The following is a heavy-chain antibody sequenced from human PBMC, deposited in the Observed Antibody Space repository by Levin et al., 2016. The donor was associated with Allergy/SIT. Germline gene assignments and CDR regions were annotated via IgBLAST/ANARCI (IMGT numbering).Heavy chain of an antibody. V-gene: IGHV3-66*01. Sequence: GGSLRLSCATSGYIFADYPMSWVRQAPGKGLEWVTTIYVGGTSQYAESVRGRFSVSRDSSKNTLYLQMNSLRAEDTAVYRCTKDRVGATFGDWGRGTLVTVSS. D-gene: IGHD1-26*01. J-gene: IGHJ4*02. CDR2: IYVGGTS. CDR3: TKDRVGATFGD. CDR1: GYIFADYP.